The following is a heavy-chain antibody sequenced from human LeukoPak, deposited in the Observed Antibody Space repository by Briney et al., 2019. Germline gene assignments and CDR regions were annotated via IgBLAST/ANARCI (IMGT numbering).Heavy chain of an antibody. V-gene: IGHV3-30-3*01. Sequence: PGRSLRLSCAASGFTFSSYAMHWVRQAPGKGLEWVAVISYDGSNKYYADSVKGRFTISRDNAKNSLYLQMNSLRDEDTAVYYCARERIPSNGYYYYDMDIWGQGTTVTVSS. D-gene: IGHD4-11*01. J-gene: IGHJ6*02. CDR2: ISYDGSNK. CDR3: ARERIPSNGYYYYDMDI. CDR1: GFTFSSYA.